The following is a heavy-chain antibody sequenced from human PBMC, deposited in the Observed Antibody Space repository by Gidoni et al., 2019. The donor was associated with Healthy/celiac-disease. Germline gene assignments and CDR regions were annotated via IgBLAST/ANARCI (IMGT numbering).Heavy chain of an antibody. J-gene: IGHJ4*02. CDR2: IWYDGSNK. V-gene: IGHV3-33*01. Sequence: QVQLVESGGGVVQPGRSLRLSCAASGFTFSSYGMHWVRQAPGKGLEWVAVIWYDGSNKYYADSVKGRFTISRDNSKNTLYLQMNSLRAEDTAVYYCARDRFSGSYLDYWGQGTLVTVSS. D-gene: IGHD1-26*01. CDR3: ARDRFSGSYLDY. CDR1: GFTFSSYG.